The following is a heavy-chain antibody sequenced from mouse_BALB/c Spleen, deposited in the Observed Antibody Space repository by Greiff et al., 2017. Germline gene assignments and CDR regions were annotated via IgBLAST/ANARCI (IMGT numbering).Heavy chain of an antibody. D-gene: IGHD4-1*01. J-gene: IGHJ4*01. Sequence: DVHLVESGGGLVKPGGSLKLSCAASGFTFSSYAMSWVRQTPEKRLEWVASISSGGSTYYPDSVKGRFTISRDNARNILYLQMSSLRSEDTAMYYCARVKELDAMDYWGQGTSVTVSS. CDR2: ISSGGST. CDR3: ARVKELDAMDY. V-gene: IGHV5-6-5*01. CDR1: GFTFSSYA.